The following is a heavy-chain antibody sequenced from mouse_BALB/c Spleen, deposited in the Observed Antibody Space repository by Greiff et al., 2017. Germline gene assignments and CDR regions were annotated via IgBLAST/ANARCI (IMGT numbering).Heavy chain of an antibody. J-gene: IGHJ4*01. D-gene: IGHD2-3*01. CDR1: GFSLTSYG. V-gene: IGHV2-4*02. Sequence: VQLQQSGPGLVQPSQSLSITCTVSGFSLTSYGVHWVRQPPGKGLEWLGVIWSGGSTDYNAAFISRLSISKDNSKSQVFFKMNSLQADDTAIYYCARNDGKRAMDYWGQGTSVTVSS. CDR2: IWSGGST. CDR3: ARNDGKRAMDY.